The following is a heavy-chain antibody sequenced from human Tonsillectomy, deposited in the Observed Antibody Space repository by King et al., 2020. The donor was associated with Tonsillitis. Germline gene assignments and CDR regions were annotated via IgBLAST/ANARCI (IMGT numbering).Heavy chain of an antibody. CDR3: ARDLYDSSGYNAFDI. J-gene: IGHJ3*02. Sequence: VQLVESGGGVVQPGRSLRLSCAASGFTFSSYGMHWVRQAPGKGLEWVAVIWFDGRNKHYADSVKGRFTISRDNSMNTLYLQMNSLRAEDTAVYYCARDLYDSSGYNAFDIWGLGTMVTVSS. D-gene: IGHD3-22*01. CDR2: IWFDGRNK. V-gene: IGHV3-33*08. CDR1: GFTFSSYG.